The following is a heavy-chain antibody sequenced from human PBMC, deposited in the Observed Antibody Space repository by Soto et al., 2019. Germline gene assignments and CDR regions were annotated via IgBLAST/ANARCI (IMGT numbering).Heavy chain of an antibody. V-gene: IGHV2-5*02. CDR1: GFSLTTSGVA. CDR3: AHRVLLTVFRLVTTTAIYFDF. D-gene: IGHD3-3*01. Sequence: QITLNESGPTQVKPRQTLTLTCTFSGFSLTTSGVAVGWIRQSPGKAPEWLALIYWDDDNRYSPSLKSRLTITKNTSKNQVVLTMAELDPADTATYYCAHRVLLTVFRLVTTTAIYFDFWGQGTPVAVSS. CDR2: IYWDDDN. J-gene: IGHJ4*02.